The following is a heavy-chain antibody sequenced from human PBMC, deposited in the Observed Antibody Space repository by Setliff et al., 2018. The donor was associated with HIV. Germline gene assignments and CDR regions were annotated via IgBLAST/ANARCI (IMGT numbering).Heavy chain of an antibody. Sequence: SETLSLTCAVSGGSISSGGYSWSWIRQPPGEGLEWIGYIYHSGSTYYNPSLKSRVTISVDRSKNQFSLKLSSVTAADTAVYYCARQPWFGELSYFDYWGQGTLVTVSS. CDR2: IYHSGST. D-gene: IGHD3-10*01. CDR1: GGSISSGGYS. J-gene: IGHJ4*02. CDR3: ARQPWFGELSYFDY. V-gene: IGHV4-30-2*01.